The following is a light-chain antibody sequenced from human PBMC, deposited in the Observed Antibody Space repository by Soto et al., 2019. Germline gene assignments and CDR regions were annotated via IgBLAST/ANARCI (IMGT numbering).Light chain of an antibody. Sequence: QSVLTQPPSVSGAPGQRVTISCTGTSSYIGAGYDVHWYQQLPGTAPKLLIYGNSNRPSGVPDRFSGSKSGTSVSLAITVLQAEDEADYYCQSYDSSLSGSVFGGGTKLTVL. J-gene: IGLJ3*02. CDR2: GNS. CDR1: SSYIGAGYD. CDR3: QSYDSSLSGSV. V-gene: IGLV1-40*01.